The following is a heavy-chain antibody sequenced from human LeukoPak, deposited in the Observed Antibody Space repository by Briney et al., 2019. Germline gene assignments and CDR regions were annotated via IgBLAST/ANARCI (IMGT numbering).Heavy chain of an antibody. CDR2: INHSGST. CDR3: AREACSGGNCYNWFDP. V-gene: IGHV4-34*01. J-gene: IGHJ5*02. D-gene: IGHD2-15*01. CDR1: GGSFSGYY. Sequence: SETLSLTCAVYGGSFSGYYWSWIRQPPGKGLEWIGEINHSGSTNYNPSLKSRLTMSVDTSKNHFSLKLTSVTAADTAVYYCAREACSGGNCYNWFDPWGQGTLVTVSS.